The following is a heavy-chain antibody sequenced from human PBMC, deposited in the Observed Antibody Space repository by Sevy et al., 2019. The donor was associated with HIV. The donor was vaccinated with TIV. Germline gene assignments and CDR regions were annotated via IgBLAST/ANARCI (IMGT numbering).Heavy chain of an antibody. CDR1: GFTFSTYG. Sequence: GGSLRLSCAASGFTFSTYGMHWVRQAPGKGLEWAAAISYAGIKKYYADSVKGRFTISRDNSKNTLYLQMNSLIAEDTAVYYCAKGGFTMVRRVSDYWGQGTLVTVSS. D-gene: IGHD3-10*01. J-gene: IGHJ4*02. CDR3: AKGGFTMVRRVSDY. CDR2: ISYAGIKK. V-gene: IGHV3-30*18.